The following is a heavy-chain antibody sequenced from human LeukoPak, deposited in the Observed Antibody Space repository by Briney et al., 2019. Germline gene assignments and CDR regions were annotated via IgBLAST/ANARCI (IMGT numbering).Heavy chain of an antibody. CDR3: ARVWGLAVAGGEIEY. D-gene: IGHD6-13*01. CDR1: GFTFSSYS. V-gene: IGHV3-48*02. J-gene: IGHJ4*02. Sequence: TGGSLRLSCAASGFTFSSYSMNWVRQAPGKGLEWVSYISSSGTTIYYADSVKGRFTISRDNAKNSLYLQTNSLRDEDTAVYYCARVWGLAVAGGEIEYWGQGTLVTVSS. CDR2: ISSSGTTI.